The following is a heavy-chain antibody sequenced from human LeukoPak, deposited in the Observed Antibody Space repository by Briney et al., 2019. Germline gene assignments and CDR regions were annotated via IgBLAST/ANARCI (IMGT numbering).Heavy chain of an antibody. D-gene: IGHD4-11*01. Sequence: GGSLRLSCAASGFTFSNALMSWVRQAPGKGLEWVGRIKRKTDGGTTDYAAPGKGRFTISRDDSKNTLYLQMNSLKTEDTAVYYCTTDGEYSNYGAEAFDIWGQGTMVTVSS. CDR3: TTDGEYSNYGAEAFDI. J-gene: IGHJ3*02. CDR2: IKRKTDGGTT. CDR1: GFTFSNAL. V-gene: IGHV3-15*01.